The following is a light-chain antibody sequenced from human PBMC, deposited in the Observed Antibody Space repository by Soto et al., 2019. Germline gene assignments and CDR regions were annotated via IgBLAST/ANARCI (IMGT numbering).Light chain of an antibody. CDR2: YNN. CDR1: NSNVGNYY. CDR3: VAWDASLRGYV. V-gene: IGLV1-47*02. J-gene: IGLJ1*01. Sequence: SVLTQPPSASGTPGQRVTMSCSGSNSNVGNYYVSWYQHLPGTAPKLLIYYNNQRPSGVPDRFSGSKSGTSASLAISGLRSEDESDYYCVAWDASLRGYVFGTGTKVTGL.